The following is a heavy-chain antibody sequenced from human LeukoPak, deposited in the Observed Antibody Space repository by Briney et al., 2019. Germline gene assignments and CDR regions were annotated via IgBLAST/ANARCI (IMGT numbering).Heavy chain of an antibody. Sequence: SETLSLTCTVSGGSISSSSYYWGWIRQPPGKGLEWIGSIYYSGSTYYNPSLKSRVTISVDTSKNQFSLKLSSVTAADTAVYYCARDRGIVVVCAFDIWGQGTMVTVSS. D-gene: IGHD3-22*01. V-gene: IGHV4-39*07. CDR2: IYYSGST. J-gene: IGHJ3*02. CDR3: ARDRGIVVVCAFDI. CDR1: GGSISSSSYY.